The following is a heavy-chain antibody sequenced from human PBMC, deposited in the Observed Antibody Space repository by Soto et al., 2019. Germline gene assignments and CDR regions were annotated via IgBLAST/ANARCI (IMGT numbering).Heavy chain of an antibody. CDR1: GGSISIGGYY. CDR2: IYYSGST. V-gene: IGHV4-31*03. D-gene: IGHD5-18*01. CDR3: ARVFSYGTFFDY. Sequence: SETLSLTCTVSGGSISIGGYYWSWMRQHPGKGLEWIGYIYYSGSTYYNPSLKSRVTISVDTSKNQFSLKLSSVTAADTAVYYCARVFSYGTFFDYWGQGTLVTVSS. J-gene: IGHJ4*02.